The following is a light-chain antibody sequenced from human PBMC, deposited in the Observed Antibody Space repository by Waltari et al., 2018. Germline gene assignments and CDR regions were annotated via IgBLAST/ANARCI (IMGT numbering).Light chain of an antibody. CDR2: GAS. CDR1: QSFSRSY. CDR3: QQYGTSPPLT. V-gene: IGKV3-20*01. Sequence: EIVLTQSPGTLSLSPGERATLSCRASQSFSRSYLAWYQQKPGQAPRLLIYGASSRAAGCPDRFSGSGSGTDFTLTISRLEPEDFAVYYCQQYGTSPPLTFGGGTKVEIK. J-gene: IGKJ4*01.